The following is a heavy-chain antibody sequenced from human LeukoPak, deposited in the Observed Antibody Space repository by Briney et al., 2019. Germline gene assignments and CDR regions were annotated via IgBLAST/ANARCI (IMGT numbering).Heavy chain of an antibody. V-gene: IGHV1-69*06. J-gene: IGHJ4*02. Sequence: SVKVSCKASGGTFSNYAISWVRQAPGQGLEWMGGIIPIFGTANYAQKFRGRVTITADKSTRTAYMELSSLRSEDTAVYYCARDQGSITMPYWGQGTLVTVSS. CDR3: ARDQGSITMPY. CDR2: IIPIFGTA. D-gene: IGHD3-10*01. CDR1: GGTFSNYA.